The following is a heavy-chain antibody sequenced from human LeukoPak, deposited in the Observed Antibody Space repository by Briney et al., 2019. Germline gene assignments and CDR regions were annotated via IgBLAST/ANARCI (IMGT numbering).Heavy chain of an antibody. V-gene: IGHV3-15*07. CDR1: GFNFNNAW. CDR2: IRSNAYGGAT. Sequence: GGSLRLSCAASGFNFNNAWMNWVRQAPGKGLEWVGRIRSNAYGGATESAAPVTGRFTISRDDSENTMYLQMNSLKIEDTAVYYCAATGIVAVLGMDVWGQGTTVTVSS. J-gene: IGHJ6*02. D-gene: IGHD2-2*01. CDR3: AATGIVAVLGMDV.